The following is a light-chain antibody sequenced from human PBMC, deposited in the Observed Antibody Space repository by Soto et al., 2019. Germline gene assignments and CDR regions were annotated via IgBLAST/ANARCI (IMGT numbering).Light chain of an antibody. V-gene: IGKV1-39*01. CDR3: QQSYNIQALT. J-gene: IGKJ4*01. Sequence: DIQMTQSPSTLSGSVGDIVTITFRASQSISSYLNWYQQKPGKAPKVLIYGAASLQSGVPSRFSGSGSGTNFTLTINSLQPEDYATYYCQQSYNIQALTFGGGTKVDIK. CDR1: QSISSY. CDR2: GAA.